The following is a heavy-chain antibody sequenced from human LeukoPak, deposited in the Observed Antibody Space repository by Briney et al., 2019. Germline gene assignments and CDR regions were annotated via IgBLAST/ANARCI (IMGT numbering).Heavy chain of an antibody. CDR2: ISSGGGTT. D-gene: IGHD3-22*01. CDR3: ARGTRYYYDSSGYYFV. V-gene: IGHV3-48*01. Sequence: PGGSLRLSCAASGFAFSSYSMNWVRQAPGTGLEWVSYISSGGGTTYYADSVKGRFTISRDNAKNSLYLQMNSLRAEDTAVYYCARGTRYYYDSSGYYFVWGKGTTVTVSS. CDR1: GFAFSSYS. J-gene: IGHJ6*04.